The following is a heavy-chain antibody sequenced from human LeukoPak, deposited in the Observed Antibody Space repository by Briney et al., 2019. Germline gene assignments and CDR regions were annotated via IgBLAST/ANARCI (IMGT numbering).Heavy chain of an antibody. CDR1: GGTFSSYA. Sequence: ASVKVSCKASGGTFSSYAISWVRQAPGQGLEWMGGIIPIFGTANYAQKFQGRVTITADESTSTAYIGLSSLRSEDTAVYYCARDGLQENIQLGYWGQGTLVTVSS. J-gene: IGHJ4*02. V-gene: IGHV1-69*13. D-gene: IGHD5-18*01. CDR3: ARDGLQENIQLGY. CDR2: IIPIFGTA.